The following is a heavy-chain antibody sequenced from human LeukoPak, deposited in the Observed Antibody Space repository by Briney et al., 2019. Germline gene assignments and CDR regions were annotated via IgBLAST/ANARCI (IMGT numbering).Heavy chain of an antibody. CDR3: ASGYSSDYGGNTY. Sequence: GGSLRLSCAASGFTFSSYAIHWVRQAPGKGLEWVAVISYDGSNKYYADSVKGRFTISRDNSKNTLYLQMNSLRAEDTAVYYCASGYSSDYGGNTYWGQGTLVTVSS. CDR2: ISYDGSNK. CDR1: GFTFSSYA. D-gene: IGHD4-23*01. J-gene: IGHJ4*02. V-gene: IGHV3-30-3*01.